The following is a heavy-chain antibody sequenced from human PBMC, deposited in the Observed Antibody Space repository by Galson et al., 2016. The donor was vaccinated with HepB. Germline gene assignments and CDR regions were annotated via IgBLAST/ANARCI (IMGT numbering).Heavy chain of an antibody. CDR3: NTLYLQMNSLNAEDTAGDNGAIGRWVLLRWVDD. D-gene: IGHD2-21*01. Sequence: SLRLSCAASGITFSSYAMSWVRQAPGKGLEWVSGISGSGGSTHYADSVKGRFTVSSGSDTGTYYAESVKGRLTISRDNSKNTLYLQMNSLNAEDTAGDNGAIGRWVLLRWVDDWGQGALVTVSS. CDR2: ISGSGGST. V-gene: IGHV3-23*01. CDR1: GITFSSYA. J-gene: IGHJ4*02.